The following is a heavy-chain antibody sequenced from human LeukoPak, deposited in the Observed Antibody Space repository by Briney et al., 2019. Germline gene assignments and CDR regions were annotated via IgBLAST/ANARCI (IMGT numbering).Heavy chain of an antibody. V-gene: IGHV3-7*03. CDR3: ARGLTAAGTGGDY. D-gene: IGHD6-13*01. CDR2: IKQDGSEK. CDR1: GFTFSSYW. J-gene: IGHJ4*02. Sequence: GGSLRLSCAASGFTFSSYWMSWVRQAPGKGLEWVANIKQDGSEKYYVDSVKGRFTISRDNAKNSLYLQMNSLRAEDTAVYYCARGLTAAGTGGDYWGQGTLVTVSS.